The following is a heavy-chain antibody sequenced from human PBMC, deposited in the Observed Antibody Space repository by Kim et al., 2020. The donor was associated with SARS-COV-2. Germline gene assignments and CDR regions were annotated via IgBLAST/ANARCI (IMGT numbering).Heavy chain of an antibody. CDR3: ARQSGNYWTYFDY. Sequence: SETLSLTCTVSGGSISSTSYYWGWIRQPPGKGLEWIGSIYYSGITYYDPSGKSRVTISVYTTKNQLSLKLSSVAAADTAVYYCARQSGNYWTYFDYWGQGTLVTVSS. D-gene: IGHD3-22*01. CDR2: IYYSGIT. V-gene: IGHV4-39*01. CDR1: GGSISSTSYY. J-gene: IGHJ4*02.